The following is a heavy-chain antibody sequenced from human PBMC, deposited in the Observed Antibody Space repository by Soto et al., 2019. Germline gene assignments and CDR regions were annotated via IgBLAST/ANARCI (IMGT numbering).Heavy chain of an antibody. D-gene: IGHD1-1*01. V-gene: IGHV5-51*01. Sequence: GESLKISCKASGFSSTSSCIGLVLQMPGKGPEWMGIIYPGDSDTRYSPSSQGHVTFSVDKSISTAYLQWSSLKASDTAMYFCARQGGTGWFDHWGQGTLVTVSS. CDR2: IYPGDSDT. J-gene: IGHJ5*02. CDR3: ARQGGTGWFDH. CDR1: GFSSTSSC.